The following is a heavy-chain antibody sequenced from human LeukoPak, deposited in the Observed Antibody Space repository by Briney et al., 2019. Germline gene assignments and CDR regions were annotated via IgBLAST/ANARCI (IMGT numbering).Heavy chain of an antibody. CDR3: AXDRXXXXXXXXDP. CDR1: GFTFSSYA. V-gene: IGHV3-23*01. Sequence: GGSLRLSCAASGFTFSSYAMSWVRQAPGKGLEWVSAISGSGGSTYYADSVKGRFTISRDNSKNTLYLQMNSLRAEDTAVYYCAXDRXXXXXXXXDPXXXGXLVTV. CDR2: ISGSGGST. J-gene: IGHJ5*02.